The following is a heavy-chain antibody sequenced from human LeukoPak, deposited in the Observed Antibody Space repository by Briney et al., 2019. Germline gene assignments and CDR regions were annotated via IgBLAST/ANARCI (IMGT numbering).Heavy chain of an antibody. CDR3: ARGTSGGYEGDY. V-gene: IGHV3-33*01. CDR1: GFTFSSYG. D-gene: IGHD1-1*01. Sequence: GGSLRLSCAASGFTFSSYGMHWVRQAPGKGLEWVAVIWYDGGNKYYADSVKGRFTISRDNSKDTLYLQMNSLRAEDTAVYYCARGTSGGYEGDYWGQGTLVTVSS. J-gene: IGHJ4*02. CDR2: IWYDGGNK.